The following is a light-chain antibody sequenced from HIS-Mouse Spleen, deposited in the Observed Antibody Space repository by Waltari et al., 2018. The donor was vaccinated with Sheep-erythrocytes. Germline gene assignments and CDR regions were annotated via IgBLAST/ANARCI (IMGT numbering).Light chain of an antibody. V-gene: IGKV1-5*03. Sequence: DIQMTQSPSTLSASVGARVTITCRASQSISSWLAWDQQKPGKAPKLLIYKASSLESGVPSRFSGSGSGTEFTLTISSLQPDDFATYYCQQYNSYPWTFGQGTKVEIK. CDR1: QSISSW. CDR2: KAS. J-gene: IGKJ1*01. CDR3: QQYNSYPWT.